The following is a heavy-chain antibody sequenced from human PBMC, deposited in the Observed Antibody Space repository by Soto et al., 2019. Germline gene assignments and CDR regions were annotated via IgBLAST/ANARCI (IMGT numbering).Heavy chain of an antibody. CDR3: ARLVWSYGTWFDP. CDR1: GGSISSGGYS. CDR2: IYHSGST. Sequence: TSETLSLTCAVSGGSISSGGYSWSWIRQPPGKGLEWIGYIYHSGSTYYNPSLKSRVTISVDTSKNQFSLKLSSVTAADTAVYYCARLVWSYGTWFDPWGQGTLVTVSS. J-gene: IGHJ5*02. D-gene: IGHD5-18*01. V-gene: IGHV4-30-2*01.